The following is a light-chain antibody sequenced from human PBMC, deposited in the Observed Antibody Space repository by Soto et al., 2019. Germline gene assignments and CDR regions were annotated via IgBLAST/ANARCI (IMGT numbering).Light chain of an antibody. CDR1: SSDISGYNY. CDR2: EAS. J-gene: IGLJ2*01. CDR3: SSYTRSSTLV. V-gene: IGLV2-14*01. Sequence: QSALTQPASVSGSPGQSITISCTGTSSDISGYNYVSWYQQHPGKAPKLMIYEASYRPSGVSNRFSGSKSGNTASLTISGLQAEDEADYYCSSYTRSSTLVFGGGTKLTVL.